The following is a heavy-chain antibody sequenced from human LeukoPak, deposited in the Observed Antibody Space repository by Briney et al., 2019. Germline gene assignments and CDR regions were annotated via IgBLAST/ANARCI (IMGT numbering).Heavy chain of an antibody. CDR2: IYHSGRA. V-gene: IGHV4-38-2*02. Sequence: PSETLSLTCAVSGFSISSGYYWGWIRQPPGKGLEWIGIIYHSGRAHYSPSLKSRVTISVDTSKNQFSLHLSSMTAADTAVYYCAREGTSGWYNYWGQGTLVTVSS. CDR3: AREGTSGWYNY. CDR1: GFSISSGYY. D-gene: IGHD6-19*01. J-gene: IGHJ4*02.